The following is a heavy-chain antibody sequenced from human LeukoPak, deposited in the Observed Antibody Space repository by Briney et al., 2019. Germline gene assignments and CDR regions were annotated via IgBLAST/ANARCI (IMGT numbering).Heavy chain of an antibody. Sequence: SETLSLTCAVYGGSFSGYYWSWIRQPPGKGLEWIGEINHSGSTNYNPSLKSRVTISVDTSKNQFSLKLSSVTAADTAVYYCARGDSFDYWGQGTLVTVSS. V-gene: IGHV4-34*01. D-gene: IGHD3/OR15-3a*01. CDR2: INHSGST. J-gene: IGHJ4*02. CDR3: ARGDSFDY. CDR1: GGSFSGYY.